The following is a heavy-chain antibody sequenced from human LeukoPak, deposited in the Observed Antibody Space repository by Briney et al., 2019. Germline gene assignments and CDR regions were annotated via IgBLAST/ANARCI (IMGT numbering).Heavy chain of an antibody. Sequence: GGSLRLSCAASGFSLSYYWMHWVRQGSGKGPVWVSRIIGDGTRTDYADSVKGRFTISRDNAKSTLYLHMNSLTVEDTAVYYCLRVDDTNGHNWFDPWGQGTLVTVSS. V-gene: IGHV3-74*01. CDR3: LRVDDTNGHNWFDP. CDR2: IIGDGTRT. CDR1: GFSLSYYW. J-gene: IGHJ5*02. D-gene: IGHD2-8*01.